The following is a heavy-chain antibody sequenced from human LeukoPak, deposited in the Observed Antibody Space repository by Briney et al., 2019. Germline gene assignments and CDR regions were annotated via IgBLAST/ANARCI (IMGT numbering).Heavy chain of an antibody. J-gene: IGHJ3*02. V-gene: IGHV4-39*01. CDR1: GGSISSSGYY. D-gene: IGHD2-15*01. CDR3: ARALGYCSGGSCYSDVVDI. Sequence: PSETLSLTCTVSGGSISSSGYYWGWLRQPPGKGLEWIGTIYYSGSIYYNPSLKSRVTIYEDASKNQFSLKLSSVTAADTAVYYCARALGYCSGGSCYSDVVDIWGQGTMVTVSS. CDR2: IYYSGSI.